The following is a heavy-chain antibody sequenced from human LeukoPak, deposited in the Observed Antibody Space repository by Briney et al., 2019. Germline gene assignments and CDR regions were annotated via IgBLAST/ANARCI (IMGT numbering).Heavy chain of an antibody. CDR1: GGSLSGYY. V-gene: IGHV4-34*01. CDR2: INHSGRT. J-gene: IGHJ4*02. CDR3: AKSSAYYDPGYFDY. Sequence: SETLSLTCAVYGGSLSGYYWSWIRQPPGKGLEWMGEINHSGRTNSNPSLKSRVTISLDTSKNQFSLKLSSVTAADTAVYYCAKSSAYYDPGYFDYWGQGTLVTV. D-gene: IGHD3-3*01.